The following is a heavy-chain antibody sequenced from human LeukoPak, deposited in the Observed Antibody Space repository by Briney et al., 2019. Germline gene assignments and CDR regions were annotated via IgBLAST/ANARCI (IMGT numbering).Heavy chain of an antibody. D-gene: IGHD3-22*01. J-gene: IGHJ4*02. V-gene: IGHV3-43D*04. CDR3: AKGEAYYYDSSGPSDY. Sequence: PGGSLRLSCAASGFTFDDFGMHWVRQAPGKALEWVALISRDGGGTYYADSVKGRFTISRDNSRDSLYLQMNSLRAEDTAVYYCAKGEAYYYDSSGPSDYWGQGTLVTVSS. CDR2: ISRDGGGT. CDR1: GFTFDDFG.